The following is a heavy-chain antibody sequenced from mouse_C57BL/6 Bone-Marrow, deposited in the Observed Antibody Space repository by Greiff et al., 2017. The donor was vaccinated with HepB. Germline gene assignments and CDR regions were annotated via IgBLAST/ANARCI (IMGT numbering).Heavy chain of an antibody. CDR2: IDPENGDT. J-gene: IGHJ1*03. CDR1: GFNIKDDY. V-gene: IGHV14-4*01. Sequence: DVQLVESGAELVRPGASVKLSCTASGFNIKDDYMHWVKQRPEQGLEWIGWIDPENGDTEYASKFQGKATITADTSSNTAYLQLSSLTSEDTAVYYCTPGYYGSSFWYFDVWGTGTTVTVAS. CDR3: TPGYYGSSFWYFDV. D-gene: IGHD1-1*01.